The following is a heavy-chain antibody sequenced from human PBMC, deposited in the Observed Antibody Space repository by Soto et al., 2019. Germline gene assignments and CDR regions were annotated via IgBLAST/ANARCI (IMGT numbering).Heavy chain of an antibody. J-gene: IGHJ4*02. CDR2: ISYDGSNK. CDR3: ARDNLVIPHRVIDY. Sequence: GGSLRLSCAASGFTFSSYGMHWVRQAPGKGLEWVAVISYDGSNKYYADSVKGRFTISRDNSKNTLYLQMNSLRAEDTAVYYCARDNLVIPHRVIDYWGKGTLVTVSS. V-gene: IGHV3-30*03. CDR1: GFTFSSYG. D-gene: IGHD2-15*01.